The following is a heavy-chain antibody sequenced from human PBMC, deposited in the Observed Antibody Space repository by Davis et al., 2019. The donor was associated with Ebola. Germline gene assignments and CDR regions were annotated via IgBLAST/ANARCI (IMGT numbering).Heavy chain of an antibody. CDR1: GGSFSGYY. J-gene: IGHJ4*02. CDR3: ASHSSGYPVDY. V-gene: IGHV4-34*01. D-gene: IGHD3-22*01. CDR2: INHSGST. Sequence: MPSETLSLTCAVYGGSFSGYYWSWIRQPPGKGLEWIGEINHSGSTNYNPSLKSRVTISVDTSKNQFSLKLSSVTAADTAVYYCASHSSGYPVDYWGQGTLVTVPS.